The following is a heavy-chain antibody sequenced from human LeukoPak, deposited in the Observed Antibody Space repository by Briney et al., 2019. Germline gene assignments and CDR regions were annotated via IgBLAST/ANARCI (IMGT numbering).Heavy chain of an antibody. D-gene: IGHD7-27*01. J-gene: IGHJ3*02. CDR3: AKDPTGDPAYDAFDI. CDR2: ISGSGGST. CDR1: GLTFSSYA. Sequence: GGSLRLSCAASGLTFSSYAMSWVRQAPGKGLEWVSAISGSGGSTYYADSVKGRFTISRDNSKNTLYLQMNSLRAEDTAVYYCAKDPTGDPAYDAFDIWGQGTMVTVSS. V-gene: IGHV3-23*01.